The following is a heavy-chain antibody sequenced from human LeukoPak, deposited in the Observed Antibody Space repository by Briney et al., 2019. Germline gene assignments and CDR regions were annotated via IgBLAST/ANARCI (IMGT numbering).Heavy chain of an antibody. CDR2: IYYSGST. CDR3: ARMDRITMVRGVIIDFFDY. CDR1: GGSISSYY. Sequence: SETLSLTCTVSGGSISSYYWSWIRQPPGKGLEWIGYIYYSGSTNYNPSLKSRVTISVDTSKNQFSLKLSSVTAADTAVYYCARMDRITMVRGVIIDFFDYWGQGTLVTVSS. V-gene: IGHV4-59*01. D-gene: IGHD3-10*01. J-gene: IGHJ4*02.